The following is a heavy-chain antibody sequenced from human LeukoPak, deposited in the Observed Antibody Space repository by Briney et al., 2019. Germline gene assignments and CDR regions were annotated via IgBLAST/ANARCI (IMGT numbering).Heavy chain of an antibody. CDR3: ARGQSGADY. Sequence: GESLKISCKGSGYSFTSYGISWVRQAPGQGLEWMGWISAYNGNTNYAQKLQGRVTMTTDTSTSTAYMKLRSLRSDDTAVYYCARGQSGADYWGQGTLVTVSS. V-gene: IGHV1-18*01. CDR2: ISAYNGNT. J-gene: IGHJ4*02. CDR1: GYSFTSYG.